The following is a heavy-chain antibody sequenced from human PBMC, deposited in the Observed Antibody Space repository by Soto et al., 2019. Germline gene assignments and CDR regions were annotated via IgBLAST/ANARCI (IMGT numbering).Heavy chain of an antibody. J-gene: IGHJ4*02. CDR2: LHPKDSFA. D-gene: IGHD6-13*01. CDR3: ARDRPSGWSYPLEF. V-gene: IGHV5-10-1*01. CDR1: GYIFTSYW. Sequence: GESLKISSKASGYIFTSYWLSSVRQMHGKGLEWMGMLHPKDSFANYSPSFRGHVTISPDTSVTTAYLKWSSLKASHTAIYSCARDRPSGWSYPLEFGGQGTLVDASS.